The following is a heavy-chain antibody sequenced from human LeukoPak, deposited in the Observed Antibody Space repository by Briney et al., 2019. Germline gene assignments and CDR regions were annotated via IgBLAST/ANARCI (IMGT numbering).Heavy chain of an antibody. CDR2: ISSSSSTI. D-gene: IGHD1-26*01. CDR3: ARSHQRVGIEDY. J-gene: IGHJ4*02. V-gene: IGHV3-48*04. CDR1: GVTFNSFG. Sequence: GGSLRLSCAASGVTFNSFGMSWVRQAPGKGLEWLSYISSSSSTIYYADSVRGRFTISRDNAKNSLYLQINSLRADDTAVYYCARSHQRVGIEDYWGQGTLVTVSS.